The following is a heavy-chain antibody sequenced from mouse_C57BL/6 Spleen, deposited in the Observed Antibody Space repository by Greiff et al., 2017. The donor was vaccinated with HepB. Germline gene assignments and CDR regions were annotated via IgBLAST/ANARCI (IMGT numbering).Heavy chain of an antibody. V-gene: IGHV1-42*01. CDR3: ARPSRSLYYFDY. J-gene: IGHJ2*01. CDR2: INPSTGGT. Sequence: EVKLVESGPELVKPGASVKISCKASGYSFTGYYMNWVKQSPEKSLEWIGEINPSTGGTTYNQKFKAKATLTVDKSSSPAYMQLKSLTSEDSAVYYCARPSRSLYYFDYWGQGTTLTVSS. CDR1: GYSFTGYY.